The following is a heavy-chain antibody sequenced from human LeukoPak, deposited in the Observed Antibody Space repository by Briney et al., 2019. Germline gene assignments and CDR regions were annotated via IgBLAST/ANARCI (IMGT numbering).Heavy chain of an antibody. D-gene: IGHD4-17*01. Sequence: GGSLRPSCAASGSNVRNAYRSWVRQPPGKGLGWVSIIYSGATNYHADSVKGRFTISIDSSKITLYLQMNSLRPEDTAICYCARHYGNGYTTGYFDYWGEGALVTVSS. CDR3: ARHYGNGYTTGYFDY. J-gene: IGHJ4*02. CDR1: GSNVRNAY. V-gene: IGHV3-66*02. CDR2: IYSGATN.